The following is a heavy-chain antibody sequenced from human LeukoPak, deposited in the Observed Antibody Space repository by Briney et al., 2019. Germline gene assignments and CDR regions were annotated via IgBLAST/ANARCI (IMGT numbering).Heavy chain of an antibody. CDR2: IIPIFGTA. V-gene: IGHV1-69*13. D-gene: IGHD3-10*01. CDR3: ARALNYYGSGSYYDEFGMDV. Sequence: ASVKVSCKASGGTFSSYAISWVRQAPGQGLEWMGGIIPIFGTANYAQKFQGRVTITADESTSTAYMELSSLRSDDTAVYYCARALNYYGSGSYYDEFGMDVWGQGTTVTVSS. CDR1: GGTFSSYA. J-gene: IGHJ6*02.